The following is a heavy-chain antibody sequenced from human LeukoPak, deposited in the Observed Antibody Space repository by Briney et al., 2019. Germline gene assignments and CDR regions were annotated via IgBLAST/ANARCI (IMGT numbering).Heavy chain of an antibody. CDR3: ARDPNYYDSSGPLDY. CDR1: GFTFSSYA. D-gene: IGHD3-22*01. V-gene: IGHV3-30-3*01. CDR2: ISYDGSNK. Sequence: PEGSLRLSCAASGFTFSSYAMHWVRQAPGKGLEWVAVISYDGSNKYYADSVKGRFTISRDNSKNTLYLQMNSLRAEDTAVYYCARDPNYYDSSGPLDYWGQGTLVTVSS. J-gene: IGHJ4*02.